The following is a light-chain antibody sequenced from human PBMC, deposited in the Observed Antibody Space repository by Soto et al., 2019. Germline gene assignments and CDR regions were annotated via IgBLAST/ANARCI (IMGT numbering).Light chain of an antibody. CDR2: GAS. J-gene: IGKJ4*01. Sequence: IVMTQSPATLSVSPGERATLSYRASQSVSSNLAWYQQKPGQAPRLLIYGASTRATGIPARFSGSGSGTEFTLTISSLQSEDFAVYYCQEYNNWPPLTFGGGTKVEIK. V-gene: IGKV3-15*01. CDR3: QEYNNWPPLT. CDR1: QSVSSN.